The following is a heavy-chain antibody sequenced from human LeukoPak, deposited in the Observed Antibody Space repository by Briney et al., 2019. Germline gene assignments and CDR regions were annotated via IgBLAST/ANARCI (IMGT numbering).Heavy chain of an antibody. CDR1: GGSISSSY. D-gene: IGHD7-27*01. J-gene: IGHJ3*02. CDR3: AKTNWGAFDI. CDR2: IYYSGST. V-gene: IGHV4-59*03. Sequence: PSETLSLTCIVSGGSISSSYWSWIRQPPGKGLEWIGFIYYSGSTNYNPSLKSRVTISVDTSKNLFSLKLSSMTAAGTAVYYCAKTNWGAFDIWGQGTMVTVSS.